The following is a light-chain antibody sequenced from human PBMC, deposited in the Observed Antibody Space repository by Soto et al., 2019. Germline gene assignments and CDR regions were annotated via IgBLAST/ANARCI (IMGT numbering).Light chain of an antibody. V-gene: IGKV3-20*01. CDR3: QQYGSSPPMYT. CDR2: GAS. Sequence: EIVLTQSPDTLSLSPGERATVSCRASQSLSSSYLAWYQQKPGQAPRLLIYGASSRATGIPDRFSGSGSGPDFTLTISRLEPEDFVVYDCQQYGSSPPMYTFGLGTKLEIK. J-gene: IGKJ2*01. CDR1: QSLSSSY.